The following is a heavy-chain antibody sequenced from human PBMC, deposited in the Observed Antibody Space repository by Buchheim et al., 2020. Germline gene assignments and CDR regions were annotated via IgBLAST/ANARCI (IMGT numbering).Heavy chain of an antibody. V-gene: IGHV3-30*18. CDR3: AKDAVPAAIDY. D-gene: IGHD2-2*01. CDR1: GFTFSSYG. J-gene: IGHJ4*02. Sequence: QVQLVESGGGVVQPGRSLRLSCAASGFTFSSYGMHWVRQAPGKGLEWVAVISYDGSNKYYADSVKGRFTISRDNSKNTLYLQMNSLRAEDTAVYYCAKDAVPAAIDYWGQGTL. CDR2: ISYDGSNK.